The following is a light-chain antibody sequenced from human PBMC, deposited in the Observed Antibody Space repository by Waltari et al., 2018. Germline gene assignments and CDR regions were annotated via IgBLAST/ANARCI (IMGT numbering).Light chain of an antibody. CDR1: NIVSKT. CDR3: QVWDSNTDHAF. CDR2: DDT. Sequence: SYDLTQPPSVSEAPGKTATITCGGDNIVSKTVHWYQQKAGQAPILVLYDDTDRPSGIPDRFACSNSGNTATLTISRVEAGDEADYYCQVWDSNTDHAFFGTGTKVTVL. V-gene: IGLV3-21*03. J-gene: IGLJ1*01.